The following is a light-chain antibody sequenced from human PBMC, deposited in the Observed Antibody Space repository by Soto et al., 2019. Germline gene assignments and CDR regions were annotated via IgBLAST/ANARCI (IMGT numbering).Light chain of an antibody. CDR2: RNN. Sequence: QSVLPQPPSASGTPGQRVTISCSGSSSNIGINYVYWFQQLPGTAPKLLIYRNNQRPSGVPDRFSGSKSGTSASLAISGLRSEDEADYYCAAWDDSLSGQVFGGGTKVTVL. CDR3: AAWDDSLSGQV. CDR1: SSNIGINY. J-gene: IGLJ2*01. V-gene: IGLV1-47*01.